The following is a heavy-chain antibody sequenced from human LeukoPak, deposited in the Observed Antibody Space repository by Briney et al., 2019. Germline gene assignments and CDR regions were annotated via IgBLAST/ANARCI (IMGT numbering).Heavy chain of an antibody. CDR1: GGSISSGSYY. CDR2: IYTSGST. Sequence: SETLSLTCTVSGGSISSGSYYWSWIRQPAGKGLEWIGRIYTSGSTNYNPSLKSRVTMSVDTSKNQFSLKLSSVTAADTAVYYCARGVGVKAAAVNWFDPWGQGTLVTVSS. D-gene: IGHD6-13*01. CDR3: ARGVGVKAAAVNWFDP. J-gene: IGHJ5*02. V-gene: IGHV4-61*02.